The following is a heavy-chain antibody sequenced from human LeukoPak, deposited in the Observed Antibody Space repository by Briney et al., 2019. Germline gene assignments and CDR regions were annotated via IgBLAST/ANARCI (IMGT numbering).Heavy chain of an antibody. CDR2: IIPIFGTA. CDR3: ARAPRMVATYFDY. J-gene: IGHJ4*02. Sequence: SVKVSCKASGGTFSSYAISWVRQAPGQGFEWMGGIIPIFGTANYAQKFQGRVTITADESTSTAYMELSSLRSEDTAVYYCARAPRMVATYFDYWGQGTLVTVSS. D-gene: IGHD5-12*01. CDR1: GGTFSSYA. V-gene: IGHV1-69*13.